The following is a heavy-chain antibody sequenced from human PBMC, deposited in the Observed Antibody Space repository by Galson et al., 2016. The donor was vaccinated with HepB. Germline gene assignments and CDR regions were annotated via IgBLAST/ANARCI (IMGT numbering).Heavy chain of an antibody. Sequence: SVKVSCKASGYNFMYNGLSWLRQTPGQGLEWMGWIRAHNTTTNLVHYAQKFQGRVTMTTETSTNTAYVELRSLRSDEPALYFCARDGNHNDWDNMLDFWGQGVLVTVSS. CDR1: GYNFMYNG. D-gene: IGHD1/OR15-1a*01. V-gene: IGHV1-18*01. CDR2: IRAHNTTT. J-gene: IGHJ4*02. CDR3: ARDGNHNDWDNMLDF.